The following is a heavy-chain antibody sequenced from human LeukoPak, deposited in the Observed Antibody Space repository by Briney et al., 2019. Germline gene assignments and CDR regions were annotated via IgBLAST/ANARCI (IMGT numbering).Heavy chain of an antibody. CDR2: ISGSGGGT. CDR3: AKGRFSSSSGLEPDY. D-gene: IGHD6-6*01. V-gene: IGHV3-23*01. CDR1: GFTFGDYA. J-gene: IGHJ4*02. Sequence: GGSLRLSCTASGFTFGDYAMSWVRQAPGKGLEWVSAISGSGGGTYYADSVKGRFTISRDNSKNTLYLQMNSLRAEDTAVYYCAKGRFSSSSGLEPDYWGQGTLVTVSS.